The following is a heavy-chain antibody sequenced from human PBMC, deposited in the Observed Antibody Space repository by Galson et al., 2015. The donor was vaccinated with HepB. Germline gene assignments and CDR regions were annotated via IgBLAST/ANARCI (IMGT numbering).Heavy chain of an antibody. Sequence: SVKVSCKGSGDPFSSYGISWLRQAPGQGLEWMGWIIPTFGTAKYAQKFQGRVTFTADEPTTTVYMELSSLRSEDTAVYYCARVILDGYVEHHFRHWGQGTLVIVS. D-gene: IGHD2-8*02. V-gene: IGHV1-69*13. CDR3: ARVILDGYVEHHFRH. CDR1: GDPFSSYG. J-gene: IGHJ1*01. CDR2: IIPTFGTA.